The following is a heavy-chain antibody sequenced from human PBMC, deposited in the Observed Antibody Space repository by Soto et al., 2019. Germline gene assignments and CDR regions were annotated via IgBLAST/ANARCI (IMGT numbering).Heavy chain of an antibody. CDR1: GFTFSSYG. D-gene: IGHD6-19*01. J-gene: IGHJ4*02. V-gene: IGHV3-30*18. CDR3: AKGAAVAGLHYFDY. CDR2: ISYDGSNK. Sequence: GGSLRLSCAASGFTFSSYGMHWVRQAPGKGLEWVAVISYDGSNKYYADSVKGRFTISRDNSKNTLYLQMNSLRAEDTAVYYCAKGAAVAGLHYFDYWGQGTLVTVSS.